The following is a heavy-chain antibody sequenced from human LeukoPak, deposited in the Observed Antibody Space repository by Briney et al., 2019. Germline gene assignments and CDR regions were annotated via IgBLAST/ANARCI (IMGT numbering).Heavy chain of an antibody. V-gene: IGHV3-64D*06. D-gene: IGHD6-13*01. Sequence: GGSLRLSCSASGFTFSSYAVHWVRQAPGKGLEYVSAISSNGGSTYYADSVKGRFTISRDNFKNTLYLQMSSLRAEDTAVYYCVKDGILAAAGGYFDYWGQGTLVTVSS. J-gene: IGHJ4*02. CDR3: VKDGILAAAGGYFDY. CDR2: ISSNGGST. CDR1: GFTFSSYA.